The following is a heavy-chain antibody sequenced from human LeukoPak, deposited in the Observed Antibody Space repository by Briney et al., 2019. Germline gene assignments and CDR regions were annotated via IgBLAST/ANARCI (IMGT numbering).Heavy chain of an antibody. D-gene: IGHD2-15*01. CDR2: IYYSGST. V-gene: IGHV4-39*01. Sequence: SETLSLTCTVSGGSISSSSYYWGWIRQPPGKGLEWIGSIYYSGSTYYNPSLKSRVTMSVDTSKNQFSLKLSSVTAADTAVYYCARRGYCSGGSCYYYWGQGTLVTVSS. CDR3: ARRGYCSGGSCYYY. J-gene: IGHJ4*02. CDR1: GGSISSSSYY.